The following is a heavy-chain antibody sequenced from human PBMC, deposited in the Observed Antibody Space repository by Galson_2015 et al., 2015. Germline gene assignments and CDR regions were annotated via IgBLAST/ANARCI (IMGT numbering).Heavy chain of an antibody. CDR2: INAGNGNT. Sequence: SVKVSCKASGYTFTTYSMHWVRQAPGQGLEWMGWINAGNGNTKYSQNFQDRVTITRDTSANTAYMELSSLTSEDTAVHYCARDDKGYCSGGSCYRWFDPWGQGTLVTVSS. D-gene: IGHD2-15*01. CDR3: ARDDKGYCSGGSCYRWFDP. CDR1: GYTFTTYS. J-gene: IGHJ5*02. V-gene: IGHV1-3*01.